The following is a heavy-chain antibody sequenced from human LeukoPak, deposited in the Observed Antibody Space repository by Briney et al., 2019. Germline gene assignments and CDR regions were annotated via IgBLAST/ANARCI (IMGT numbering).Heavy chain of an antibody. Sequence: GRSLRPSFAASGFTFSSYGMHWVRQAPGKGLEWVAVISFDATNKYYADSVKGRFTISRDNSKNTLYLQMNSLRAEDTAVYYCAKDSSADDSSGYSYYFDYWGQGTLVTVSS. CDR3: AKDSSADDSSGYSYYFDY. CDR1: GFTFSSYG. V-gene: IGHV3-30*18. CDR2: ISFDATNK. D-gene: IGHD3-22*01. J-gene: IGHJ4*02.